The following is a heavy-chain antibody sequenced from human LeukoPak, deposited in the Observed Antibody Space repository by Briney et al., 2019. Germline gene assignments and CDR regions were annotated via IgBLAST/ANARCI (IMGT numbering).Heavy chain of an antibody. CDR3: AREYQRWLQY. CDR2: ISYDGSNK. CDR1: GFTFSSYA. Sequence: GGSLRLSCAASGFTFSSYAMHWVRQAPGKGLEWVAVISYDGSNKYYADSVKGRFTISRDNSKNTLYLQMNSLRAEDTAVYYCAREYQRWLQYWGQGTLVTVSS. V-gene: IGHV3-30*14. J-gene: IGHJ4*02. D-gene: IGHD5-24*01.